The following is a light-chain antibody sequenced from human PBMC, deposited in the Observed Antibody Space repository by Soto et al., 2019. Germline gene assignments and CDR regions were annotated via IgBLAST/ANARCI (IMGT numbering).Light chain of an antibody. CDR3: ATREGSLRAHVV. CDR2: RDS. CDR1: SSNIGSNY. J-gene: IGLJ2*01. Sequence: QAVVAQPPSASGTPGQRVTISCSGSSSNIGSNYVYWYQQLPGTAPKVLIYRDSQRPSGVPDRFSGSKSGTSASLAISGLLSEDEAEYYCATREGSLRAHVVFGGWTQLTVL. V-gene: IGLV1-47*01.